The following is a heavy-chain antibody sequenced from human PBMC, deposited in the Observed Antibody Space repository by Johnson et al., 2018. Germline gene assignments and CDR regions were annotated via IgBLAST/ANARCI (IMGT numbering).Heavy chain of an antibody. J-gene: IGHJ6*03. CDR3: ARERERSSSWPMDV. CDR2: INHSGST. V-gene: IGHV4-34*01. Sequence: QVQLQQWGAGLLKXSETLSLTCAVYGGSFSGYYWSWIRQPPGKGLAWIGEINHSGSTNYNPSLKSRVTISVDTSKNQFSLKLSSVTAADTAVYYCARERERSSSWPMDVWGKGTTVTVSS. D-gene: IGHD6-13*01. CDR1: GGSFSGYY.